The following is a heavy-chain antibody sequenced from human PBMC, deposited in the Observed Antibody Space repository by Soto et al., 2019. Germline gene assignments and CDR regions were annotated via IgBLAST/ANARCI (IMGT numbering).Heavy chain of an antibody. Sequence: EVQLLESGGALLKPGGSLSPSCAASGFTFGSYAMWWVRRAPGKGLGCVSAISGGGETTYYADSVKGRFTISRDNSKNTLYLQMNSLRAEDTAVYYCAFNSGSGSYYFDYWGQGTLVTVSS. CDR1: GFTFGSYA. V-gene: IGHV3-23*01. J-gene: IGHJ4*02. D-gene: IGHD3-10*01. CDR2: ISGGGETT. CDR3: AFNSGSGSYYFDY.